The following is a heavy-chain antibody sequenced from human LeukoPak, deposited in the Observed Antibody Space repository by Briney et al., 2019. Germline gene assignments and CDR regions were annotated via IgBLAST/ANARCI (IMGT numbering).Heavy chain of an antibody. CDR2: ISAYNGNT. CDR1: GYTFSGYY. Sequence: ASVKVSCKASGYTFSGYYMHWVRQAPGQGLEWMGWISAYNGNTNYPQKLQGRVTMTTDTSTSTAYMELRSLRSDDTAVYYCAKTNWGSPFDFWGQGTLVTVSS. D-gene: IGHD7-27*01. V-gene: IGHV1-18*04. J-gene: IGHJ4*02. CDR3: AKTNWGSPFDF.